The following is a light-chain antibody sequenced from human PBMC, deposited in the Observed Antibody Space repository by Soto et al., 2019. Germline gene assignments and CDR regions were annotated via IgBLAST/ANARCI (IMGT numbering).Light chain of an antibody. CDR3: QQLNSYPYT. Sequence: DIQLTQSPSFLSASVGDRVTITCRASQGINSYLAWYQVKSGKAPKLLIYAASTLQSGVPSRFSGSGSGTEFTLTISSLQPEDFATYYCQQLNSYPYTFGQGTKLEIK. CDR1: QGINSY. V-gene: IGKV1-9*01. J-gene: IGKJ2*01. CDR2: AAS.